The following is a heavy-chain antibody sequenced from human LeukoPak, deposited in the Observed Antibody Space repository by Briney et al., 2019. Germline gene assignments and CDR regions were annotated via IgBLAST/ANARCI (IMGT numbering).Heavy chain of an antibody. Sequence: GASVKVSCKASGYIFTSYSISWVRQAPGHGLEWMGWISAYNGDTNYVQKFQGRVTMTTDTSTSTAYMELKSLRSDDTAVYYCAREEGAPIAAANIWGLGTKVTVSS. V-gene: IGHV1-18*01. CDR1: GYIFTSYS. J-gene: IGHJ3*02. D-gene: IGHD6-13*01. CDR2: ISAYNGDT. CDR3: AREEGAPIAAANI.